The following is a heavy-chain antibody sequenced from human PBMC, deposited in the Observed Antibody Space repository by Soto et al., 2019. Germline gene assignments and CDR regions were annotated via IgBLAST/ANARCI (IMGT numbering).Heavy chain of an antibody. V-gene: IGHV3-23*01. J-gene: IGHJ5*02. D-gene: IGHD2-15*01. CDR3: AKDVVVVVTGSNWFDP. Sequence: ESGGGWVQPGGSLRLSCAASGFTFNSYAMNWVRQAPGKGLEWVSGISGRGDNTYYADSVKGRFTISRDNSKNTLYLQMTSLRAEVTAVYYCAKDVVVVVTGSNWFDPWGQGTLVTVSS. CDR2: ISGRGDNT. CDR1: GFTFNSYA.